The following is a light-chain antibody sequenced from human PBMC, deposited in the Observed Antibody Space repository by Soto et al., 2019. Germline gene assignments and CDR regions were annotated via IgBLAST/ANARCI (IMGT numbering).Light chain of an antibody. CDR3: SSYTSIDTSV. CDR2: DVS. V-gene: IGLV2-14*03. CDR1: SSDVGGYNY. Sequence: QSVLTQPASVSGSPGQSITITCTGTSSDVGGYNYVSWYQQHPGKAPKVLISDVSNRPSGISNRFSGSKSGNTASLTISGLQAEDEADYYCSSYTSIDTSVFRPGPKVTVL. J-gene: IGLJ1*01.